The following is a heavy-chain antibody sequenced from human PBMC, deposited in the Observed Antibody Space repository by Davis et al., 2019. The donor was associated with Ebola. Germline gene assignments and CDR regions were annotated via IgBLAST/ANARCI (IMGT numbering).Heavy chain of an antibody. CDR3: ARNVYYYGSGSYSEGFDY. D-gene: IGHD3-10*01. J-gene: IGHJ4*02. CDR2: IKQDGSEK. V-gene: IGHV3-7*01. CDR1: GFTSSSYW. Sequence: GGSLRLSCAASGFTSSSYWMSWVRQAPGKGLEWVANIKQDGSEKYYVDSVKGRFTISRDNAKNSLYLQMNSLRAEDTAVYYCARNVYYYGSGSYSEGFDYWGQGTLVTVSS.